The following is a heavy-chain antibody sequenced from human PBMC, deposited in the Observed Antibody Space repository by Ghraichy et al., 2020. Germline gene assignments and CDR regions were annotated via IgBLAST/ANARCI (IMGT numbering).Heavy chain of an antibody. Sequence: ETLSLTCAASGFNFSSYWMHWVRQAPGKGLVWVLRINSDGSSTSYEDSVKGRFTISRDNAKNTMYLEMIRLRAEDTAVYYCARDSNYHDFWSAYYTPYFDPWGQGTLVTVSS. V-gene: IGHV3-74*01. CDR2: INSDGSST. CDR1: GFNFSSYW. D-gene: IGHD3-3*01. CDR3: ARDSNYHDFWSAYYTPYFDP. J-gene: IGHJ5*02.